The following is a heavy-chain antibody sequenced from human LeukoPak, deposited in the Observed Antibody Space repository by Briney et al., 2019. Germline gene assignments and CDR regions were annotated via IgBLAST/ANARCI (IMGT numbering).Heavy chain of an antibody. V-gene: IGHV3-30*04. CDR1: GFTFSSYA. CDR2: ISYDGSNK. J-gene: IGHJ4*02. Sequence: GGSLRLSCAASGFTFSSYAMHWVRQAPGKGLEWVAVISYDGSNKYYADSVKGRFTISRDNSKNTLYLQMNSLRAEDTAVYYCARGYSSSWSLGYWGQGTLVTVSS. CDR3: ARGYSSSWSLGY. D-gene: IGHD6-13*01.